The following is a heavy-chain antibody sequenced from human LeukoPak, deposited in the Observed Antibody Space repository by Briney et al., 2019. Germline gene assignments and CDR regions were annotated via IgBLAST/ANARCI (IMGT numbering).Heavy chain of an antibody. D-gene: IGHD6-13*01. CDR3: ARRYGSSWYMSVGNYFDY. V-gene: IGHV4-39*07. Sequence: SETLSLTCTVSGGSISSSSYYWGWIRQPPGKGLEWIGEINHSGSTNYNPSLKSRVTISVDTSKNQFSLKLSSVTAADTAVYYCARRYGSSWYMSVGNYFDYWGQGTLVTVSS. J-gene: IGHJ4*02. CDR1: GGSISSSSYY. CDR2: INHSGST.